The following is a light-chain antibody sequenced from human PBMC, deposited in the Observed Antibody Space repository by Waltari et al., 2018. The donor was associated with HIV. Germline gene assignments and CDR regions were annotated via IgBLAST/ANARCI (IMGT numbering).Light chain of an antibody. J-gene: IGKJ2*01. Sequence: IVMTQSPLSLPVTPGEPATISCRSGQSLLHSDGYNFLDWYLQRPCQPPHLLIYLGSHRAPGVPTRFTGSGSDTNFILNITRVEADDVGVYLCMQSLEIPHTFGQGTRVEI. CDR2: LGS. CDR3: MQSLEIPHT. V-gene: IGKV2-28*01. CDR1: QSLLHSDGYNF.